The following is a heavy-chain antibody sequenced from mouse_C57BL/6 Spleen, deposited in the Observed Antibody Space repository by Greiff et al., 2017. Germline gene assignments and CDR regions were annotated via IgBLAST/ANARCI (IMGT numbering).Heavy chain of an antibody. CDR3: VRGLRPYYYAMDY. CDR1: GFSFNTYA. D-gene: IGHD2-4*01. V-gene: IGHV10-1*01. Sequence: DVKLVESGGGLVQPKGSLKLSCAASGFSFNTYAMNWVRQAPGKGLEWVARIRSKSNNYATYYADSVKDRFTISRDDSESMLYLQMNNLKTEDTAMYYCVRGLRPYYYAMDYWGQGTSVTVSS. CDR2: IRSKSNNYAT. J-gene: IGHJ4*01.